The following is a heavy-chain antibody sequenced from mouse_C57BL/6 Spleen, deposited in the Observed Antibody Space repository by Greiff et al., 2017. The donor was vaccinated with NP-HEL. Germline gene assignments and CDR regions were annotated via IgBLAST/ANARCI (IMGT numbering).Heavy chain of an antibody. D-gene: IGHD2-5*01. Sequence: EVKLQESGPGLVKPSQSLSLTCSVTGYSITSGYYWNWIRQFPGNKLEWMGYISYDGSNNYNPSLKNRISITRDTSKNQFFLKLNSVTTEDTATYYCASPYSNYVGFAYWGQGTLVTVSA. CDR1: GYSITSGYY. V-gene: IGHV3-6*01. J-gene: IGHJ3*01. CDR3: ASPYSNYVGFAY. CDR2: ISYDGSN.